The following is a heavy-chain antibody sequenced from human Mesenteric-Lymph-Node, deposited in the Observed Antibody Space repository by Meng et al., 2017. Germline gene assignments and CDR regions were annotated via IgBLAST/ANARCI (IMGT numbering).Heavy chain of an antibody. CDR2: IYHSGST. J-gene: IGHJ4*02. V-gene: IGHV4-4*02. Sequence: QVQLQESGPGLVQRSGPLSLTCAVSGGSISSTNWWSWVRQPPGKGLEWIGEIYHSGSTNYNPSLKSRVTISVDKSKNQFSLNLSSVTAADTAVYYCATQESRDGHNPYWGQGTLVTVSS. D-gene: IGHD5-24*01. CDR3: ATQESRDGHNPY. CDR1: GGSISSTNW.